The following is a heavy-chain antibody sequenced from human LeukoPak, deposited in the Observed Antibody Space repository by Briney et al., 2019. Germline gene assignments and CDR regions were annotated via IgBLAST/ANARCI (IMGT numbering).Heavy chain of an antibody. J-gene: IGHJ4*02. V-gene: IGHV3-7*01. CDR3: VRDRGRASTDY. CDR2: IKPDGREE. CDR1: GITFGGYW. Sequence: PGGSLRLSCAASGITFGGYWMSWVRQAPGKGLEWVAHIKPDGREENYVDSVKGRFTISRDNAKNPLSLQMNSLRADDTAVYYCVRDRGRASTDYWGQGTLVTVSS. D-gene: IGHD1-26*01.